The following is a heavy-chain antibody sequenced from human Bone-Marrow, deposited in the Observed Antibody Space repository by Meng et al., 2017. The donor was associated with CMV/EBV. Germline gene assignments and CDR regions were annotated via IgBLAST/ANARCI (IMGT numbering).Heavy chain of an antibody. CDR1: GFTFSSYG. Sequence: GESLKISCAASGFTFSSYGMHWVRQAPGKGLEWVAVIWYDGSNKYYADSVKGRFTISRDNSKNTLYLQMNSLRAEDTAVYYCASWGRGMDVWGQGTTVTVSS. CDR2: IWYDGSNK. D-gene: IGHD3-16*01. V-gene: IGHV3-33*01. J-gene: IGHJ6*02. CDR3: ASWGRGMDV.